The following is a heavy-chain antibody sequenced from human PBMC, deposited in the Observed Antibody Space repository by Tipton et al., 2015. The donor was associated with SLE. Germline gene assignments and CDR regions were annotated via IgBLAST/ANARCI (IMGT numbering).Heavy chain of an antibody. CDR1: GGSISSSSYY. CDR2: IYYSGST. V-gene: IGHV4-39*07. CDR3: ARVGVVTPFDY. D-gene: IGHD4-23*01. J-gene: IGHJ4*02. Sequence: TLSLTCTVSGGSISSSSYYWGWIRQPPGKGLAWIGSIYYSGSTYYNPSLKSRVTISVDTSKNQFSLKLSSVTAADTAVYYCARVGVVTPFDYWGQGTLVTVSS.